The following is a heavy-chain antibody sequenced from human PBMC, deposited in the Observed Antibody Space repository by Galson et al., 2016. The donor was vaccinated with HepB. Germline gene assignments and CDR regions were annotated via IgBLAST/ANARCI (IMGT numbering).Heavy chain of an antibody. CDR3: ARVRCSTFRCQNWFDP. D-gene: IGHD2-2*01. CDR1: GDSVSSNSAA. CDR2: TYYRSKWYN. Sequence: SGDSVSSNSAAWTWIRQSPLRGLEWLGRTYYRSKWYNDYAVSVKSRISIHPDTSKNRFSLQLNSVTPEDTAVYYCARVRCSTFRCQNWFDPWGQGTLVTVSS. J-gene: IGHJ5*02. V-gene: IGHV6-1*01.